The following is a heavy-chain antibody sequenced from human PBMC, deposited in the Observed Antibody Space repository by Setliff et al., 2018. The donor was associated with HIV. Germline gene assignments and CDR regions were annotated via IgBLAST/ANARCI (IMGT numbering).Heavy chain of an antibody. CDR3: ARQGAVTGHSFDY. Sequence: KPSETLSLTCAVSGGSISSGHWWNWVRQPPGEGLEWIGEIYHDGRINYNPSLKSRVTISVDTSKNHFSLRLSSVTAADTAVYYCARQGAVTGHSFDYRGQGALVTVSS. CDR1: GGSISSGHW. J-gene: IGHJ4*02. D-gene: IGHD6-19*01. CDR2: IYHDGRI. V-gene: IGHV4-4*02.